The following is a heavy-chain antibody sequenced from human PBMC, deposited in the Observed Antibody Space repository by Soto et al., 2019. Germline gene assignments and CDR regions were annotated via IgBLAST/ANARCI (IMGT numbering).Heavy chain of an antibody. CDR3: ARAVSSSYYYYYYMDV. J-gene: IGHJ6*03. CDR2: IYYSGST. V-gene: IGHV4-59*01. D-gene: IGHD6-6*01. CDR1: GGSISSYY. Sequence: SETLSLTCTVSGGSISSYYWSWIRQPPGKGLEWIGYIYYSGSTNYNPSLKSRVTISVDTSKTQFSLKLSSVTAADTAVYYCARAVSSSYYYYYYMDVWGKGTTVTVSS.